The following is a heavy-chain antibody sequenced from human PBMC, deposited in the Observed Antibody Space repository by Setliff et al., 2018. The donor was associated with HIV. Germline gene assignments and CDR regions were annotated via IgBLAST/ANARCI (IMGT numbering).Heavy chain of an antibody. J-gene: IGHJ5*02. Sequence: GESLKISCAASGFTFSSYSMSWVRQAPGKGLEWVSPITGNSDYIYYGDSVKGRFTISRDNAKNSLYLQMNSLRAEDTAVYYCARDSRADILTGYYRGCFDPWGQGTLVTVSS. D-gene: IGHD3-9*01. CDR3: ARDSRADILTGYYRGCFDP. CDR1: GFTFSSYS. CDR2: ITGNSDYI. V-gene: IGHV3-21*04.